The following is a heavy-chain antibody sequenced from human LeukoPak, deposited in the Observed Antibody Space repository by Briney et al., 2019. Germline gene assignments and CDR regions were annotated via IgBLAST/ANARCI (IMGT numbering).Heavy chain of an antibody. Sequence: PSVTLSPTCTVSVGSISGYYWIWLRQPPGQELMGLGCAYYSGSTNYNPSLKSRVSISVDTSKNQFSLKLSSVTAADTAVYYCAREREYCSSTSCYLSAFDIWGQGTMVTVSS. CDR1: VGSISGYY. CDR2: AYYSGST. CDR3: AREREYCSSTSCYLSAFDI. D-gene: IGHD2-2*01. V-gene: IGHV4-59*01. J-gene: IGHJ3*02.